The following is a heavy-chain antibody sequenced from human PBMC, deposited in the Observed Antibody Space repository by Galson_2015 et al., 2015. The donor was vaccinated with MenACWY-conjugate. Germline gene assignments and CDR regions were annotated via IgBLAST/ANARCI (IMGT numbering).Heavy chain of an antibody. CDR3: ARPHDYKDDFDL. CDR2: IKQDGSEK. D-gene: IGHD4-11*01. Sequence: SLRLSCAASGFTFSSYWMSWVRQAPGKGLEWVANIKQDGSEKYYVDSVKGRFTISRDNAENSLSLQMNSLTAADTAVYYCARPHDYKDDFDLWGRGTLVTVSS. CDR1: GFTFSSYW. V-gene: IGHV3-7*01. J-gene: IGHJ2*01.